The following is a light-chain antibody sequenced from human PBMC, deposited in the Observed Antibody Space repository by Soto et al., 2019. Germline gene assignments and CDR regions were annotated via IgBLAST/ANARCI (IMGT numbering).Light chain of an antibody. Sequence: DIQMTQSPSALSASLGDRVTITCRASHSIDTWLAWYQQRPGKAPNLLIYDASSLASGVPSRFSGGGSGTEFTLTISNLQPEDFATYYCQQANSFPLTFGPGTKVDIK. CDR3: QQANSFPLT. V-gene: IGKV1-5*01. J-gene: IGKJ3*01. CDR2: DAS. CDR1: HSIDTW.